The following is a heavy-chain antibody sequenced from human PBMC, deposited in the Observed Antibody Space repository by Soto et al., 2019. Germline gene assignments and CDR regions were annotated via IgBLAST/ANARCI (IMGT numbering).Heavy chain of an antibody. J-gene: IGHJ6*02. D-gene: IGHD3-3*02. V-gene: IGHV4-30-4*01. CDR1: GGSISSGDYC. Sequence: SETLSLTCAVSGGSISSGDYCWSWSRQPAGKGLECVGYIYYSGSTYYNPSLKSRVTISIDTSKNQSSLKLSSVNAADTDVYYCARDNILGILYGGMDVWGQGTTVTVSS. CDR3: ARDNILGILYGGMDV. CDR2: IYYSGST.